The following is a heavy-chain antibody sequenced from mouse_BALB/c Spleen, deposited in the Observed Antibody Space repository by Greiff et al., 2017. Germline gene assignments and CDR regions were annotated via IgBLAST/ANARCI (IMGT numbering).Heavy chain of an antibody. CDR2: INPYNGDT. CDR3: ARWGSIYAMDY. CDR1: GYSFTGYF. V-gene: IGHV1-20*02. J-gene: IGHJ4*01. Sequence: VHVKQSGPELVKPGASVKISCKASGYSFTGYFMNWVMQSHGKSLEWIGRINPYNGDTFYNQKFKGKATLTVDKSSSTAHMELRSLASEDSAVYYCARWGSIYAMDYWGQGTSVTVSS.